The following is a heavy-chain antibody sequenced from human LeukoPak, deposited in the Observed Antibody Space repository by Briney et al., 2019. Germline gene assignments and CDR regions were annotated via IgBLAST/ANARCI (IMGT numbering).Heavy chain of an antibody. CDR3: ARDWHSSSWCYGMDV. D-gene: IGHD6-13*01. CDR1: GFTFSSYS. CDR2: IGSSSSTI. Sequence: PGGSLRLSCAASGFTFSSYSMNWVRQAPGKGLEWVSYIGSSSSTIYYADSVKGRFTISRDNAKNSLYLQMNSLRDEDTAVYYCARDWHSSSWCYGMDVWGQGTTVTVSS. J-gene: IGHJ6*02. V-gene: IGHV3-48*02.